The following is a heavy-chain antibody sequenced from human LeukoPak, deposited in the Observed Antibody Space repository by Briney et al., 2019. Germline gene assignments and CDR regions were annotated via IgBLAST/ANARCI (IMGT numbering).Heavy chain of an antibody. CDR2: IYYSGST. D-gene: IGHD5-18*01. V-gene: IGHV4-59*01. CDR3: ARGHVDTAMVGGPCDVYYMDV. J-gene: IGHJ6*03. CDR1: GGSISSYY. Sequence: SETLSLTCTVSGGSISSYYWSWIRQPPGKGLEWIGYIYYSGSTNYNPSLKSRVTISVDTSKNQFSLKLSSVTAADTAVYYCARGHVDTAMVGGPCDVYYMDVWGKGTTVTVSS.